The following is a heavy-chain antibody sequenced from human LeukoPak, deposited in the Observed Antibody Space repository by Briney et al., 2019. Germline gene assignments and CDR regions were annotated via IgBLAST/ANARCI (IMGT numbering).Heavy chain of an antibody. J-gene: IGHJ4*02. V-gene: IGHV3-43*02. D-gene: IGHD3-22*01. Sequence: GGSLRLSYAASGFAFDDYALHWVSQAPGKGLEWVSLISGDGGSTYYADSVKGRFTISRDNSKNSLYLQMNSLRTEDTALYYCAKVTVHYYDSSGINEGGGYWGQGTLVTVSS. CDR2: ISGDGGST. CDR1: GFAFDDYA. CDR3: AKVTVHYYDSSGINEGGGY.